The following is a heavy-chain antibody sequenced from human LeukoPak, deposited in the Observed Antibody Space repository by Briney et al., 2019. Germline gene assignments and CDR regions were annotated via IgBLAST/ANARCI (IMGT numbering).Heavy chain of an antibody. J-gene: IGHJ3*02. Sequence: PSETLSLTCTVSGGSISTYYWSWIRQPPGKGPEWIGYIYYSGSTYYNPSLKSRVTISVDTSKNQFSLKLSSVTAADTAVYYCARGRDGYTLDAFDIWGQGTMVTVSS. CDR3: ARGRDGYTLDAFDI. CDR1: GGSISTYY. D-gene: IGHD5-24*01. CDR2: IYYSGST. V-gene: IGHV4-59*01.